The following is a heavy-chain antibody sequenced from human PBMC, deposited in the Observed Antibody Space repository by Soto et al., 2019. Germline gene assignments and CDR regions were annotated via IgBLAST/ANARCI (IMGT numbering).Heavy chain of an antibody. J-gene: IGHJ4*02. CDR2: IYYSGST. Sequence: QLQLQESGPGLVKPSETLSLTCTVSGASSSSSSYSWGWIRQPPGKGLEWIGSIYYSGSTYYNPSLKTRVTISVDTSKNQSSLKLSSVTAADTSVYYCASSSGTTYGHYLDSWGQGTLVTVSS. D-gene: IGHD5-18*01. CDR3: ASSSGTTYGHYLDS. V-gene: IGHV4-39*01. CDR1: GASSSSSSYS.